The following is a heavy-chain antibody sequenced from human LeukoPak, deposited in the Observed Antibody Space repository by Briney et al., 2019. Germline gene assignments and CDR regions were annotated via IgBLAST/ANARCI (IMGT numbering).Heavy chain of an antibody. V-gene: IGHV3-30-3*01. D-gene: IGHD1-1*01. CDR2: ISYDGSNK. J-gene: IGHJ4*02. CDR1: GFTFSSYA. CDR3: ARDRNWNY. Sequence: GGPLRLSCAASGFTFSSYAMRWVRQAPGKGLEWVAVISYDGSNKYYADSVKGRFTISRDNSKNTLYLQMNSLRAEDTAVYYCARDRNWNYWGQGTLVTVSS.